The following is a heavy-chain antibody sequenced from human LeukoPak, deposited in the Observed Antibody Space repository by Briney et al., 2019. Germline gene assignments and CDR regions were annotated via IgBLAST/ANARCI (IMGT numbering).Heavy chain of an antibody. J-gene: IGHJ5*02. CDR1: GGSISSYY. CDR3: ARATPHYDILTGYYPNWFDP. Sequence: SETLSLTCTVSGGSISSYYWSWIRQPPGKGLEWIGYIYYSGSTKYNPSLKSRVTISVDTSKNQFSLKSSSVTAADTAVYYCARATPHYDILTGYYPNWFDPWGQGTLVTVSS. D-gene: IGHD3-9*01. CDR2: IYYSGST. V-gene: IGHV4-59*01.